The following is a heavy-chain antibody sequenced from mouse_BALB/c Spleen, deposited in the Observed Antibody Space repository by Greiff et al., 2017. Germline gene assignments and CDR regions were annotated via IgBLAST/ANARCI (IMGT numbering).Heavy chain of an antibody. CDR1: GYTFTSYW. Sequence: QVQLQQPGAELVKPGASVKLSCKASGYTFTSYWMHWVKQRPGQDLEWIGMIHPSDSGTRLNQKFKDQATLTVDKSSSTAYMQLSSPTSEDSAVYYCARSGASTMIAAWFAYWGQGTLVTVSA. V-gene: IGHV1-74*01. D-gene: IGHD2-4*01. CDR2: IHPSDSGT. CDR3: ARSGASTMIAAWFAY. J-gene: IGHJ3*01.